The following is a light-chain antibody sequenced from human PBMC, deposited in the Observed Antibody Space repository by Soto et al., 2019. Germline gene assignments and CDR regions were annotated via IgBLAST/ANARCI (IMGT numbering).Light chain of an antibody. CDR3: AAWDDSLNGPV. J-gene: IGLJ3*02. Sequence: QSVLTQPPSVSGTPGQTITISCTGSSSNIGAGYDVHWYQQLPGRAPKLLIYGNNQRPSGVPDRFSGSKSGTSASLAISGLQSEDEADYYCAAWDDSLNGPVFGGGTKVTVL. CDR2: GNN. V-gene: IGLV1-44*01. CDR1: SSNIGAGYD.